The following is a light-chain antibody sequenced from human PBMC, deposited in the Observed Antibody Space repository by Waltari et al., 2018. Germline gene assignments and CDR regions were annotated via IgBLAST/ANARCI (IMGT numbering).Light chain of an antibody. J-gene: IGLJ7*01. CDR3: GTWDSSLSGAV. Sequence: QSVLTQPPSVSAAPGPRVPIPCSGGSSNIGNNYVSLYRQFPGTAPKLLIYEDSERPSGIPGRFSGSKSGTSATLDITGLQAGDEADYYCGTWDSSLSGAVFGGGTHLTVL. CDR2: EDS. V-gene: IGLV1-51*02. CDR1: SSNIGNNY.